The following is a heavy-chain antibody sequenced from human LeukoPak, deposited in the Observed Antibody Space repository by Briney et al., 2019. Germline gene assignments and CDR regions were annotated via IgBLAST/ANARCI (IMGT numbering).Heavy chain of an antibody. CDR1: GYSFTNYW. J-gene: IGHJ5*02. D-gene: IGHD6-13*01. Sequence: GASLRIPCKGFGYSFTNYWIGWVRQMPRPRREWLEIIYPVYSGTSYSPSFQGQVTISADKSISTAYLQWRSLKSSDAAMYYCARRGIAAAGTADWFDPWGQGTLVTVSS. CDR2: IYPVYSGT. CDR3: ARRGIAAAGTADWFDP. V-gene: IGHV5-51*01.